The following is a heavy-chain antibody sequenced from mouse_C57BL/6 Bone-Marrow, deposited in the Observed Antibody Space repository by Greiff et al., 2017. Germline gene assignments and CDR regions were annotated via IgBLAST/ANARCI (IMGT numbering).Heavy chain of an antibody. J-gene: IGHJ2*01. CDR3: ARHYIKGMDY. CDR2: IYPGGGYT. V-gene: IGHV1-63*01. CDR1: GYTFTNYW. Sequence: VKLMESGAELVRPGTSVKMSCKASGYTFTNYWIGWAKQRPGHGLEWIGDIYPGGGYTNYNEKFKGKATLTADKSSSTAYMRVSSLTSEDTAIYYCARHYIKGMDYWGQGTTLTVSS. D-gene: IGHD1-3*01.